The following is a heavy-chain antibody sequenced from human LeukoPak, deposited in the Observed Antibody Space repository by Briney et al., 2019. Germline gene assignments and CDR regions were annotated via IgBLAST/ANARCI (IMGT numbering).Heavy chain of an antibody. Sequence: SETLSLTCAVYGGSFSGYYWSWIRQPPGKGLEWIGEINHSGSTNYNPSLKSRVTVSVDTPKNQFSLKLSSVTAADTAVYYCASLRVTGRAKDYWGQGTLVTVSS. D-gene: IGHD2-21*02. CDR3: ASLRVTGRAKDY. CDR2: INHSGST. CDR1: GGSFSGYY. J-gene: IGHJ4*02. V-gene: IGHV4-34*01.